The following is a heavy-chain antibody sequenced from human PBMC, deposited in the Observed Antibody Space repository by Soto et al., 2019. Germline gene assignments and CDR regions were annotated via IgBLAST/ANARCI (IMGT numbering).Heavy chain of an antibody. J-gene: IGHJ6*03. CDR3: ARGRYCSSTSCLSGDLYYYYYMDV. D-gene: IGHD2-2*01. V-gene: IGHV1-69*02. CDR2: IIPILGIA. Sequence: QVQLVQSGAEVKKPGSSVKVSCKASGGTFSSYTISWVRQAPGQGLEWMGRIIPILGIANYAQKFQGRVTITADKSTSTAYMELSSLRSEDTAVYYCARGRYCSSTSCLSGDLYYYYYMDVWGKGTTVTVSS. CDR1: GGTFSSYT.